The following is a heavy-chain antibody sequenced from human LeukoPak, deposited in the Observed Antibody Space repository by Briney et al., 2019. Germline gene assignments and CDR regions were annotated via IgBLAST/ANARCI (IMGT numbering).Heavy chain of an antibody. J-gene: IGHJ4*02. CDR3: AKELTASGFYY. D-gene: IGHD5-18*01. V-gene: IGHV3-43D*03. Sequence: GGSLRLSCAGSGFTFDDYALHLVRQAPGEGLGWVSLISWGGGSTYYADSVKGRFTISRDNSKNSLYLQMNSLRAEDTALYYCAKELTASGFYYWGQGTLVTVSS. CDR1: GFTFDDYA. CDR2: ISWGGGST.